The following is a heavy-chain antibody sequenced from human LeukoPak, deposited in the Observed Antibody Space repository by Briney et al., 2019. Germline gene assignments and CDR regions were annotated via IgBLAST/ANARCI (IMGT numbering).Heavy chain of an antibody. Sequence: GGSLRLSCAASGFTFNNYWMMWVRQAPGKGLEWVANIRQDGSEKNYVDSVKGRFTISRDNAEVSLYLQMSSLRAEDLAVYYCARNQRRLDYWGQGTLVTVSS. CDR3: ARNQRRLDY. CDR1: GFTFNNYW. V-gene: IGHV3-7*01. CDR2: IRQDGSEK. J-gene: IGHJ4*02. D-gene: IGHD1-14*01.